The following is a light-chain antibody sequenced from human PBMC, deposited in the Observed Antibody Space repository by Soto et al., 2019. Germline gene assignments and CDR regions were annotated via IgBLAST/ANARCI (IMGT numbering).Light chain of an antibody. Sequence: DVVVTQSPLSLPVTLGRPASISCRSRQSLVYTDGDTYLSWFQQRPGQSPRRLIFRVSNRGSGVPDRFSGSGSGTDFTLKISRVEAEDVGVSYCMQGTHWPPYTFGQGTKLEIK. CDR2: RVS. CDR3: MQGTHWPPYT. J-gene: IGKJ2*01. CDR1: QSLVYTDGDTY. V-gene: IGKV2-30*01.